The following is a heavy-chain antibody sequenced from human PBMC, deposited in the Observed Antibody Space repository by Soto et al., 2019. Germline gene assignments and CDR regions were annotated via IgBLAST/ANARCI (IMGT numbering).Heavy chain of an antibody. CDR1: GFTFSSYS. CDR2: ISSSSSYI. V-gene: IGHV3-21*01. D-gene: IGHD6-13*01. J-gene: IGHJ6*02. Sequence: EVQLVESGGGLVKPGGSLRLSCAASGFTFSSYSMNWVRQAPGKGLEWVSSISSSSSYIYYADSVKGRFTISRDNAKNSLYLQMTSLSAEDKAGYYCARDNPGPGIDGGDYYGMGVWGQGTTVTVSS. CDR3: ARDNPGPGIDGGDYYGMGV.